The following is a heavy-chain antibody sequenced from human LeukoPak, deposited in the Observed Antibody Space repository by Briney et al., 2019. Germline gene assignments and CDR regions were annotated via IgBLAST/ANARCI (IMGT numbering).Heavy chain of an antibody. J-gene: IGHJ4*02. V-gene: IGHV4-34*01. CDR1: GDSFSAYF. Sequence: SETLSLTCAVYGDSFSAYFWNWIRQAPGKPLEYIGEINHRGSSHYNPSLKTRVTLSVDTSKNQFSLMLTSVTAADTALYFCARGSSFDGYCSAGACDADYYDSWGQGTPVTVSS. CDR3: ARGSSFDGYCSAGACDADYYDS. D-gene: IGHD2-15*01. CDR2: INHRGSS.